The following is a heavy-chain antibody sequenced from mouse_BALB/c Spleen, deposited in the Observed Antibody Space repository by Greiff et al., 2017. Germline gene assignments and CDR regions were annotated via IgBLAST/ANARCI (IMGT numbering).Heavy chain of an antibody. V-gene: IGHV14-3*02. CDR1: GFNIKDTY. CDR3: ALYYRYDVGY. D-gene: IGHD2-14*01. J-gene: IGHJ2*01. CDR2: IDPANGNT. Sequence: EVQLQQSGAELVKPGASVKLSCTASGFNIKDTYMHWVKQRPEQGLEWIGRIDPANGNTKYDPKFQGKATITADTSSNTAYLQLSSLTSEDTAVYYCALYYRYDVGYWGQGTTLTVSS.